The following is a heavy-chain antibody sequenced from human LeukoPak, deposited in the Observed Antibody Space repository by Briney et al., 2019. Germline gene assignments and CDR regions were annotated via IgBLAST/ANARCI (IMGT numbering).Heavy chain of an antibody. V-gene: IGHV3-21*06. CDR2: IGPTGSDR. D-gene: IGHD1-14*01. CDR3: ATETNGRHYDY. J-gene: IGHJ4*02. Sequence: VKPGGSLRLPSTASGLTFSTSGFNWVRQAPGKGLEWVASIGPTGSDRYHADSIKGRFTISRDNANNFLYLQMNSLRAEDTAVYYCATETNGRHYDYWGQGTLLTVSS. CDR1: GLTFSTSG.